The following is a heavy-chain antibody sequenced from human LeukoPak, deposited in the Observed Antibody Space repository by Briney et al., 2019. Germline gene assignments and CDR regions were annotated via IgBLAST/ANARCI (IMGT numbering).Heavy chain of an antibody. D-gene: IGHD2/OR15-2a*01. Sequence: GGSLRLSCAAPGFTFSSYAMHWVRQAPGKGLEWVAVISYDGSNKYYADSVKGRFTISRDNSKNTLYLQMNSLRAEDTAVYYCARFSQYYDSPTHYLDYWGQGILVTVSS. J-gene: IGHJ4*02. CDR2: ISYDGSNK. CDR3: ARFSQYYDSPTHYLDY. V-gene: IGHV3-30-3*01. CDR1: GFTFSSYA.